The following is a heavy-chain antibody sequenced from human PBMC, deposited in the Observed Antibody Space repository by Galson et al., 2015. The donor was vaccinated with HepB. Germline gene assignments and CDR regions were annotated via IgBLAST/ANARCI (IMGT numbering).Heavy chain of an antibody. CDR1: GGTFSSYT. CDR3: ARDRPNYDILTGYHNLDY. CDR2: IIPILGIA. V-gene: IGHV1-69*04. J-gene: IGHJ4*02. D-gene: IGHD3-9*01. Sequence: SVKVSCKASGGTFSSYTISWVRQAPGQGLEWMGRIIPILGIANYAQKFQGRVTITADKSTSTAYMELSSLRSEDTAVYYCARDRPNYDILTGYHNLDYWGQGTLVTVSS.